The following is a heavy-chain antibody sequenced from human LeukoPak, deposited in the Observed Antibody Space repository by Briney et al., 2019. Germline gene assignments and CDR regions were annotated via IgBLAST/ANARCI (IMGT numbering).Heavy chain of an antibody. Sequence: GGSPRLSCAASGFTFNDFAMSWVRQAPGKGLEWVANIKHDGSEKYYVDSVKGRFTISRDNTKNSLYLQMNSLRAEDTATYFCTRVGSTTWYAWGQGTLVTVSS. J-gene: IGHJ5*02. D-gene: IGHD6-13*01. CDR1: GFTFNDFA. CDR2: IKHDGSEK. CDR3: TRVGSTTWYA. V-gene: IGHV3-7*01.